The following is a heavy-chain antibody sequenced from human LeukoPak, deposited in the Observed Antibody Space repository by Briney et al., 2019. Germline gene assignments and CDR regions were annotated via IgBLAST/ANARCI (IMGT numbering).Heavy chain of an antibody. CDR1: GFTFSSYS. J-gene: IGHJ6*02. Sequence: PGGSLRPSCAASGFTFSSYSMNWVRQAPGKGLEWVSSISSSSSYIYYADSVKGRFTISRDNAKNSLYLQMNSLRAEDTAVYYCARDGMITFGGVMGDYGMDVWGQGTTVTVSS. CDR2: ISSSSSYI. V-gene: IGHV3-21*01. CDR3: ARDGMITFGGVMGDYGMDV. D-gene: IGHD3-16*01.